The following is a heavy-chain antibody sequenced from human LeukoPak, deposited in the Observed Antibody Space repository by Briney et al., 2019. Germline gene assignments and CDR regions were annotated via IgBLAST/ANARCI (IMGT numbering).Heavy chain of an antibody. CDR1: GFTFNNYA. CDR2: ISGSGGST. D-gene: IGHD3-9*01. J-gene: IGHJ5*02. CDR3: AKRNYVLRYFDTAGWFDP. V-gene: IGHV3-23*01. Sequence: PGGSLRLSCAASGFTFNNYAMSWVRQAPGKGLEWVSTISGSGGSTYYADSVKGRFTISRDNSKNTLYLQMNSLRAEDTAVYYCAKRNYVLRYFDTAGWFDPWGQGTLVTVSS.